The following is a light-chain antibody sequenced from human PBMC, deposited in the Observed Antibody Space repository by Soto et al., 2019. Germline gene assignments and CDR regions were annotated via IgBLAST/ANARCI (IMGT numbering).Light chain of an antibody. V-gene: IGLV2-8*01. J-gene: IGLJ2*01. CDR2: EVS. CDR3: SSYAGGNNLL. CDR1: SSDVGGYNF. Sequence: QSGLAQPPSASGSPGQSVTSSCTGTSSDVGGYNFVSWYQQHPGKAPKLIIYEVSKRPSGVPYRFSGSKSGNTASLTVSGLQAEDEADYYCSSYAGGNNLLFGGGTKVTVL.